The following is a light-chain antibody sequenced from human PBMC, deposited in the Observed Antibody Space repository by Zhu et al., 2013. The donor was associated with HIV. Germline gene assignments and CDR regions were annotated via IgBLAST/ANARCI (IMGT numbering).Light chain of an antibody. CDR3: QVWDTYSDHYV. J-gene: IGLJ1*01. V-gene: IGLV3-21*03. CDR2: DDN. CDR1: NIVRKS. Sequence: SYELTQPPSVSVAPGKSARITCGGNNIVRKSVHWYQQRPGQAPVLVVYDDNDRPSGIPERFSGSNSGNTATLTISRVEAGDEADYYCQVWDTYSDHYVFGTGTQVTVL.